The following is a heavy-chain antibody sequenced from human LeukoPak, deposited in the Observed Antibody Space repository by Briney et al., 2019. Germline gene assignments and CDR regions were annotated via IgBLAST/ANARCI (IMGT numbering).Heavy chain of an antibody. J-gene: IGHJ4*02. CDR1: GFIVSNYY. V-gene: IGHV3-53*01. CDR3: AREYGSGTFD. CDR2: IYNGGAT. D-gene: IGHD2-2*01. Sequence: GGSLRLSCAASGFIVSNYYMNWVRQAPGKGLECVSAIYNGGATYYADSVKGRFTISRDNSKNTLYLQMNSLRAEDTAVYFCAREYGSGTFDWGQGTLVTVSS.